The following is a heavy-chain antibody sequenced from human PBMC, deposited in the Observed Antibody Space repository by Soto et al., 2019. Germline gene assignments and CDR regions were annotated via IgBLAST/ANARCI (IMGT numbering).Heavy chain of an antibody. Sequence: ASVKVSCKASGYSFSFYGINWVRQAPGQGLEWMGWINPSDGNRNFAQKFQGRVTMTRATSTNTAYMELISLKSDDTAVYYCARGGITAATYYFDYWGQGTLVTVSS. V-gene: IGHV1-18*01. CDR2: INPSDGNR. CDR3: ARGGITAATYYFDY. J-gene: IGHJ4*02. D-gene: IGHD6-13*01. CDR1: GYSFSFYG.